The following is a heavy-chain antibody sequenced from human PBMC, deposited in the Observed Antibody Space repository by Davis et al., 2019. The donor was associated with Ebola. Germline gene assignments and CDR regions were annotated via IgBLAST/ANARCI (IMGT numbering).Heavy chain of an antibody. V-gene: IGHV4-59*01. Sequence: SETLSLTCTVSGGSISSYYWSWNRQPPGKGLAWIGSIYYSGSTNYNPSLKSRVTISVDTSKNQFSLKLNSVTAADTAVYYCARQGTSYYDILTGHGAFDVWGQGTMVTVSS. D-gene: IGHD3-9*01. J-gene: IGHJ3*01. CDR1: GGSISSYY. CDR3: ARQGTSYYDILTGHGAFDV. CDR2: IYYSGST.